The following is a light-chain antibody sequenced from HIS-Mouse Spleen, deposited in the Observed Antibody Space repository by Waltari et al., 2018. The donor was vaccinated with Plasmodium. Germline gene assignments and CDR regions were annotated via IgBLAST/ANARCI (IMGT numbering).Light chain of an antibody. J-gene: IGLJ1*01. V-gene: IGLV2-23*02. CDR3: CSYAGSSTYV. Sequence: QSALTQPAAGSGSPGQSINISCTGTSSDVRSYKLVTWYQQHPGKAPKLMIYEVSKRPSGFSNRFSGSMSGNTASLTISGLQAEDEADYYCCSYAGSSTYVFGTGTKVTVL. CDR2: EVS. CDR1: SSDVRSYKL.